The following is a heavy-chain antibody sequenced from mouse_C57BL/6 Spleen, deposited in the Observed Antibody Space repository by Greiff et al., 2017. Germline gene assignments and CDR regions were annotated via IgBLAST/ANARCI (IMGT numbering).Heavy chain of an antibody. CDR3: ARDYSKRDYYAMDY. Sequence: QVQLQQPGAELVKPGASVKLSSKASGYTFTSYWMHWVKQRPGRGLEWIGRIDPNSGGTKSNEKFKSKATLTVDKPTRAAYMQLSSLTSEDSAVYYCARDYSKRDYYAMDYWGQGTSVTVSS. V-gene: IGHV1-62-3*01. CDR2: IDPNSGGT. D-gene: IGHD2-5*01. CDR1: GYTFTSYW. J-gene: IGHJ4*01.